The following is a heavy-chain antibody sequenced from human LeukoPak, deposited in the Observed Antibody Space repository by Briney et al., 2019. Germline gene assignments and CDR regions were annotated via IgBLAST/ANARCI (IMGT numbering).Heavy chain of an antibody. CDR3: AKDCSTATCQRLFDY. D-gene: IGHD2-2*01. V-gene: IGHV3-23*01. Sequence: GASLRLSCAASGFFFSSYSMSWFRQAPGKGLEWVAGMSDSGGSKNYVDSSKERFTISRANSKNTLYLQMKNLRAGDTAVDYCAKDCSTATCQRLFDYWGQGTLVTVSS. CDR2: MSDSGGSK. J-gene: IGHJ4*02. CDR1: GFFFSSYS.